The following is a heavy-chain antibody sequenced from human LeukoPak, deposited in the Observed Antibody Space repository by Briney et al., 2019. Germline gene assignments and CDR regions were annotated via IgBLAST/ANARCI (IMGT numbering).Heavy chain of an antibody. D-gene: IGHD1-1*01. V-gene: IGHV3-23*01. J-gene: IGHJ5*02. Sequence: GGSLRLSCAASGFTFSSYAMSWVRQAPGKGLEWVSGISGSGASTYYADSVKGRFTISRDNSKNTLYLQMNSLRAEDTAVYYCARDGIKGPPAGPNWFDPWGQGTLVTVSS. CDR1: GFTFSSYA. CDR2: ISGSGAST. CDR3: ARDGIKGPPAGPNWFDP.